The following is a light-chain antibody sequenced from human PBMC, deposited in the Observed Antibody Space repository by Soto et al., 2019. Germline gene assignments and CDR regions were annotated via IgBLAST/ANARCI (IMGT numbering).Light chain of an antibody. CDR1: SSNIGAGYD. V-gene: IGLV1-40*01. J-gene: IGLJ3*02. CDR2: GNH. Sequence: QAVVTQPPSVSGAPGQRVTISCTGSSSNIGAGYDVHWYQQLPGTAPKLLIYGNHNRPSGVPDRFSGSKSGTSASLAITGLQAEDEADYYCQSYDSSLRGSVFGGGTKLTVL. CDR3: QSYDSSLRGSV.